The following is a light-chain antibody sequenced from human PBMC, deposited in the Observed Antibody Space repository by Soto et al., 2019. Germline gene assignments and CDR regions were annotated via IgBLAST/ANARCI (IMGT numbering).Light chain of an antibody. CDR1: QSISIN. V-gene: IGKV3D-15*01. CDR3: QQFRNWPWT. J-gene: IGKJ1*01. CDR2: AGS. Sequence: EIVLTQSPGTLSVSPGERVILSCIASQSISINLAWYQHTPGQAPRLLIHAGSTRATGIPARISCSGSGTEFTLTISSLQSEDFAVYYCQQFRNWPWTFGQGTKGDIK.